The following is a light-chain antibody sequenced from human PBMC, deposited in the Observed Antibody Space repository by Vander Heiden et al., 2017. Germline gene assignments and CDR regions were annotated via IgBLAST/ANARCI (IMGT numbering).Light chain of an antibody. J-gene: IGLJ2*01. Sequence: SYELTQPPSVSVSPGQTASITCSGDKLGDKYACWYQQKPGQSPVLVIYQDSKRPSGIPGRFSGSNSGNTATLTISGTQAMDGADYYCQAWDSSTDVVFGGGTKLTVL. CDR3: QAWDSSTDVV. CDR1: KLGDKY. CDR2: QDS. V-gene: IGLV3-1*01.